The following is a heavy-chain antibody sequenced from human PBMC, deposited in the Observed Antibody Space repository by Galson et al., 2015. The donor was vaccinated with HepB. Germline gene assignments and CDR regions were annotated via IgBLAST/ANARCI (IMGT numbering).Heavy chain of an antibody. D-gene: IGHD4-11*01. J-gene: IGHJ4*02. Sequence: SVKVSCKASGYTFTSYYMHWVRQAPGQGLEWMGWINPNSGGTNYAQKFQGRVTMTRDTSISTAYMELSRLRSDDTAVYYCAREQDYSNSFDYWGQGTLVTVSS. CDR2: INPNSGGT. CDR3: AREQDYSNSFDY. V-gene: IGHV1-2*02. CDR1: GYTFTSYY.